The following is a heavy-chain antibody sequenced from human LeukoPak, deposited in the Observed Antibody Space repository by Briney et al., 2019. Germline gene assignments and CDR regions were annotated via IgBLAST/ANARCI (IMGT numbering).Heavy chain of an antibody. V-gene: IGHV3-53*01. J-gene: IGHJ3*02. CDR1: GFTVSSNY. D-gene: IGHD1-26*01. CDR3: ARGGSYLSAFDI. CDR2: IYSGGST. Sequence: GGSPRLSCAASGFTVSSNYVSWVRQAPGKGLEWVSIIYSGGSTFYADSVKGRFTISRDNSKNTLYLQMNSLRAEDTAVYYCARGGSYLSAFDIWGQGTMVTVSS.